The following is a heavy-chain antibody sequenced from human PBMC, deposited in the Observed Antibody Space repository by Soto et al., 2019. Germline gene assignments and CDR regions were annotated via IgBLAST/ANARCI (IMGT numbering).Heavy chain of an antibody. D-gene: IGHD1-26*01. CDR3: ANTLSGSYSYFDY. Sequence: SVKVSCKASGGTFSSYAISWVRQAPGQGLEWMGGIIPIFGTANYAQKFQGRVTITADESTSTAYMELSSLRSEDTAVYYCANTLSGSYSYFDYWGQGTLVTVSS. J-gene: IGHJ4*02. V-gene: IGHV1-69*13. CDR2: IIPIFGTA. CDR1: GGTFSSYA.